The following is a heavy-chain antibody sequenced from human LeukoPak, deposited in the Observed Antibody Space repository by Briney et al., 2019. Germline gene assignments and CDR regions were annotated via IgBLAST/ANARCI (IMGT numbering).Heavy chain of an antibody. J-gene: IGHJ4*02. CDR1: GGTFTSYA. CDR2: IIPIFGTA. V-gene: IGHV1-69*05. Sequence: SVTVSFTASGGTFTSYAISWVRQAPGQGLEWMGGIIPIFGTANYAQKFQGRVTITTDESTSTAYMELSSLRSEDTAVYYCARVSGLGHYGYWGQGTLVTVSS. CDR3: ARVSGLGHYGY. D-gene: IGHD3/OR15-3a*01.